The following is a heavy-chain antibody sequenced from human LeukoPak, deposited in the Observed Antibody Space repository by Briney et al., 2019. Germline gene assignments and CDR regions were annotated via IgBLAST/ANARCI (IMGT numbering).Heavy chain of an antibody. CDR2: IRQDGSEK. V-gene: IGHV3-7*01. CDR3: AREATMYYYDDIGHLWGYHWYFDL. J-gene: IGHJ2*01. Sequence: GGSLRLSCAASGFTFSNYWKSWVRQAPGKGLEWVANIRQDGSEKYYVDSVKGRFTISRDNAKNSLYLQMNSLRAEDSALYYCAREATMYYYDDIGHLWGYHWYFDLWGRGTLVTVSS. D-gene: IGHD3-22*01. CDR1: GFTFSNYW.